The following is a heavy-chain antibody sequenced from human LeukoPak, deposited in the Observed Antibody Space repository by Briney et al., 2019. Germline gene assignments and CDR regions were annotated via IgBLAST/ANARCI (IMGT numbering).Heavy chain of an antibody. CDR2: IYYSGST. V-gene: IGHV4-39*01. Sequence: PSETLSLTCTVSGGSISSSSYYWGWIRQPPGKGLEWIGSIYYSGSTYYNPSLKSRVTISVGTSKNQFSLKLSSVTAADTAVYYCASPAVGATGYFDYWGQGTLVTVSS. D-gene: IGHD1-26*01. CDR1: GGSISSSSYY. CDR3: ASPAVGATGYFDY. J-gene: IGHJ4*02.